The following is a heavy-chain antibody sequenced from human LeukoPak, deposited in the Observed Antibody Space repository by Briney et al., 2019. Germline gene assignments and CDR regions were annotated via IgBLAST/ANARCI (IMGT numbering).Heavy chain of an antibody. CDR1: GFTFSSYS. Sequence: PGGYVRLSCVASGFTFSSYSMNWVRQAPGNGLEWVSSISSSSSYIYYADSVKGRFTISRDNAKNSLYLQMNSLRAEDTAVYYCARPDEQQLVRDAFDIWGQGTMVTVSS. D-gene: IGHD6-13*01. CDR2: ISSSSSYI. J-gene: IGHJ3*02. V-gene: IGHV3-21*01. CDR3: ARPDEQQLVRDAFDI.